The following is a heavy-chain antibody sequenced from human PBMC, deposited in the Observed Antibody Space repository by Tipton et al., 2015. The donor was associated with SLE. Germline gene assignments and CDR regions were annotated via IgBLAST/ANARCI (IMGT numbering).Heavy chain of an antibody. CDR1: GDSMDNYY. V-gene: IGHV4-59*12. CDR3: ARFPRRDSSIY. CDR2: IYYSGNT. Sequence: TLSLTCTVAGDSMDNYYWTWIRQPPGKGLEWIGTIYYSGNTYNNPSLKSRVTISIDTSKNQFSLKLSSVTAADTAVYYCARFPRRDSSIYWGRGTLVTVSS. D-gene: IGHD3-22*01. J-gene: IGHJ4*02.